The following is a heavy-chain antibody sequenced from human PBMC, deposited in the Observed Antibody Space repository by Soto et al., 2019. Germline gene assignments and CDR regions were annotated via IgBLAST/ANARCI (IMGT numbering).Heavy chain of an antibody. CDR3: TRGRQYYQYAMDV. V-gene: IGHV1-46*03. J-gene: IGHJ6*02. Sequence: QVQVVQSGAEVKKPGASVRISCKASGYTFTDYFIHWVRQAPGQGLEWMGRINPSGGSTTKAQKLQGRITMNGDTSTSTAYMELSSLRSEDTAVYYCTRGRQYYQYAMDVWGQGTTVTVSS. CDR1: GYTFTDYF. CDR2: INPSGGST.